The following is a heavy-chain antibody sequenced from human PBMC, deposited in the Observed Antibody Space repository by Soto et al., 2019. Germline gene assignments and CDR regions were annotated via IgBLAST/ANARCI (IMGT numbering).Heavy chain of an antibody. J-gene: IGHJ4*02. V-gene: IGHV2-5*02. CDR1: GFSLTTYAVA. CDR3: AHYHLLRAFDY. Sequence: QITLKESGPTLVKPTQTLTLTCSFSGFSLTTYAVAVGWIRQPPGKALEWLAVIYWDDDKRYSPSLNNRVTVTKDTSRNQVVITMTSMDPVDTATYYCAHYHLLRAFDYWGQGILVTVSS. D-gene: IGHD3-10*01. CDR2: IYWDDDK.